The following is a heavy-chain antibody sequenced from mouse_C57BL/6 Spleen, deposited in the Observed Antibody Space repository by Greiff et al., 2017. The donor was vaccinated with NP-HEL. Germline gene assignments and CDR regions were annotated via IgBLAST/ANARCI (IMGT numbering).Heavy chain of an antibody. CDR1: GYSITSGYY. D-gene: IGHD2-4*01. J-gene: IGHJ4*01. Sequence: DVKLQESGPGLVKPSQSLSLTCSVTGYSITSGYYWNWIRQFPGNKLEWMGYISYDGSNNYNPSLKNRISITRDTSKNQFFLKLNSMTTQDTATYYCARKYYDYDAYAMDYWGQGTSVTVSS. CDR2: ISYDGSN. CDR3: ARKYYDYDAYAMDY. V-gene: IGHV3-6*01.